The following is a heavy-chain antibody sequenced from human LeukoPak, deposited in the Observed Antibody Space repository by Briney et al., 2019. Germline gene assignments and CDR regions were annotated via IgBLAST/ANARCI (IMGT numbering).Heavy chain of an antibody. D-gene: IGHD3-10*01. V-gene: IGHV3-66*01. CDR3: ARRESITMATGDY. Sequence: GGSLRLSCTTSGFTFRAYWMGWVRQAPGKGLEWVSVIYSGGSTYYADSVKGRFTISRDNSKNTLYLQMNSLRAEDTAVYYCARRESITMATGDYWGQGTLVTVSS. CDR1: GFTFRAYW. CDR2: IYSGGST. J-gene: IGHJ4*02.